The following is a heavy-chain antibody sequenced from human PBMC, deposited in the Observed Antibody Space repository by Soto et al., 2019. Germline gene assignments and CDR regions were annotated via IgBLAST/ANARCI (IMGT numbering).Heavy chain of an antibody. D-gene: IGHD2-2*01. Sequence: QVQLVQSGAEVKKPGASVKVSCKASGYTFTSYGISWVRQAPGQGLEWMGWISAYNGNTNYAQKLQRRVTMTTDTPPITAYIELRSLRSDDTAVYYCARVHTSCVYLDWGQGSMVTVSS. CDR2: ISAYNGNT. CDR3: ARVHTSCVYLD. V-gene: IGHV1-18*01. CDR1: GYTFTSYG. J-gene: IGHJ4*02.